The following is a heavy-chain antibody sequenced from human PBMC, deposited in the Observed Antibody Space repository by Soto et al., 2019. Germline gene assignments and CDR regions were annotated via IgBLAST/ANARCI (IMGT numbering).Heavy chain of an antibody. J-gene: IGHJ3*02. CDR3: ARPNYDIFTGLSGFDI. Sequence: QVQLQESGPGLVKPSQTLSLTCIVSGDSITSGNYYWSWIRQHPGKGLEWIGYIHHSGNTYYIPSLXRXLXLSXDTSKNQFSLQLSSVTAADTALYYCARPNYDIFTGLSGFDIWGQGTMVTVSS. D-gene: IGHD3-9*01. CDR2: IHHSGNT. CDR1: GDSITSGNYY. V-gene: IGHV4-31*03.